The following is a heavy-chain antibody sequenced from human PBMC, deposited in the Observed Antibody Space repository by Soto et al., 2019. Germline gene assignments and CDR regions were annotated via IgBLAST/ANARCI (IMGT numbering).Heavy chain of an antibody. Sequence: SVKVSCKASGGTFSSYAISWVRQAPGQGLEWMGGIIPIFGTANYAQKFQGRVTITADESTSTAYMELSSLRSEDTAVYYCDSSSSVMMGFDYWGQGTLVTVSS. CDR1: GGTFSSYA. V-gene: IGHV1-69*13. J-gene: IGHJ4*02. CDR2: IIPIFGTA. CDR3: DSSSSVMMGFDY. D-gene: IGHD6-6*01.